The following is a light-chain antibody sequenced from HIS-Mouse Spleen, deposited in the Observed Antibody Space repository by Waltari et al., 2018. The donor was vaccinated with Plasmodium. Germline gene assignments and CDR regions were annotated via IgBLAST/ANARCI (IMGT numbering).Light chain of an antibody. CDR1: AFPKKY. CDR2: EDS. V-gene: IGLV3-10*01. CDR3: YSTDSSGNHRV. Sequence: SYELTQPPSVSVSPGQTARITCSGDAFPKKYAYWYQQKSGQAPVLVIYEDSKRPSGNPERVSGSSSGTMATLTISGAQVEDEADYYCYSTDSSGNHRVFGGGTKLTVL. J-gene: IGLJ3*02.